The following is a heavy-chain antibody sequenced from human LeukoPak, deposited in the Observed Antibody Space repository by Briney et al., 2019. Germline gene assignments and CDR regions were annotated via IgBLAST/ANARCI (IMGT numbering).Heavy chain of an antibody. D-gene: IGHD4-23*01. J-gene: IGHJ4*02. CDR1: GFTFSSYS. V-gene: IGHV3-21*01. CDR2: ISSSSSYI. Sequence: GGSLRLSCAASGFTFSSYSMNWVRQAPGKGLEWVSSISSSSSYIYYADSVKGRFTISRDNAKNSLYLQMNSLRAEDTAVYYCARDPNYGGNSAGDYWGQGTLVTVSS. CDR3: ARDPNYGGNSAGDY.